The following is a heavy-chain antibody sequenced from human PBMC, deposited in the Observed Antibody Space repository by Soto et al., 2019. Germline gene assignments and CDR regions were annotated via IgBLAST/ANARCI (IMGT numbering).Heavy chain of an antibody. D-gene: IGHD6-19*01. CDR2: IKQDGSEK. J-gene: IGHJ6*02. V-gene: IGHV3-7*01. CDR3: AREGIAVADYYYYYYGMDV. CDR1: GFTFSSYW. Sequence: GGSLRLSCAASGFTFSSYWMSWVRQAPGKGLEWVANIKQDGSEKYYVDSVKGRFTISRDNAKNSLYLQMNSLRAGDTAVYYCAREGIAVADYYYYYYGMDVWGQGTTVTVSS.